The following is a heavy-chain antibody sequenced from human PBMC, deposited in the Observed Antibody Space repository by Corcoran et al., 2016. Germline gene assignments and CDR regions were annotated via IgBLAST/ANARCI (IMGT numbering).Heavy chain of an antibody. J-gene: IGHJ4*02. Sequence: EVQLVESGGGLVQPGGSLRLSCAASGFTFSSYSMNWVRQAPGKGLEWVSYISSSSSTIYYADSVKGRFTISRDNAKNSLYLQMNSLRAEDTAVYYCASLDVVVPAARGLAAAGSKHYFDYWGQGTLVTVSS. CDR3: ASLDVVVPAARGLAAAGSKHYFDY. D-gene: IGHD2-2*01. CDR1: GFTFSSYS. CDR2: ISSSSSTI. V-gene: IGHV3-48*04.